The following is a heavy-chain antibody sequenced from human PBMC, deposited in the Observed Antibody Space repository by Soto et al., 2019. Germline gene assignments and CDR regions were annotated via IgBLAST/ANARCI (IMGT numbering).Heavy chain of an antibody. J-gene: IGHJ1*01. CDR3: TTARGTYGAEYFQH. Sequence: GGSLRLSCAASGFTFTNALMSWVRQAPGKGLEWVGRIKSKTDGGTTDYAAPVKGRFTISRDDSKNTLYLQMNSLKTEDTAVYYCTTARGTYGAEYFQHWGQGTLVTVSS. CDR1: GFTFTNAL. D-gene: IGHD4-17*01. V-gene: IGHV3-15*01. CDR2: IKSKTDGGTT.